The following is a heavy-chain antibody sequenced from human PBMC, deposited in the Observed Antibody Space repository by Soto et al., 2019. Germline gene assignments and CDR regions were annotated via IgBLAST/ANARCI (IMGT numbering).Heavy chain of an antibody. J-gene: IGHJ4*02. CDR1: GGSISNYY. CDR2: IYSSGST. CDR3: ARDHPHSYGVYYFDY. Sequence: SETLSLTCTVSGGSISNYYWNWIRQSPGKGLDWIGYIYSSGSTHYNPSLQNRVTISIDTSKNQVSMKVNSVTVADTAVYYCARDHPHSYGVYYFDYWGQGTPVT. D-gene: IGHD5-18*01. V-gene: IGHV4-59*01.